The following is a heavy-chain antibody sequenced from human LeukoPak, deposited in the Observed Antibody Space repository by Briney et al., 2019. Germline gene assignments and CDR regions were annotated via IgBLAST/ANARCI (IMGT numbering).Heavy chain of an antibody. Sequence: GGSLRLSCAASGFTFSSYWMHWVRQAPGKGLVWVSRINSDGSSTSYADSVKGRFTISRDNAKNTLYLQKNSLRAEDTAVYYCARMRRYEDPDDFDIWGQGTMVTVSS. CDR1: GFTFSSYW. V-gene: IGHV3-74*01. CDR2: INSDGSST. D-gene: IGHD1-1*01. CDR3: ARMRRYEDPDDFDI. J-gene: IGHJ3*02.